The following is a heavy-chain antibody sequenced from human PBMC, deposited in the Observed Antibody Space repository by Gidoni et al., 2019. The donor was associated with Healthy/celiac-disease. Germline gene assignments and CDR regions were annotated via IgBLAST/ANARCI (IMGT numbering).Heavy chain of an antibody. CDR1: GGPVSRGRYY. CDR2: SYYSGGT. D-gene: IGHD3-9*01. Sequence: VQLQESGPGLVKPSEPLALTGTVSGGPVSRGRYYWSWIRQPPGKGLEWIGYSYYSGGTNYNPSLKSRVTISADTSKNQAPLKPSSATAADAAVYYCASGKGRVGDILTGTGSGWFDPWGQGTLATVSS. J-gene: IGHJ5*02. V-gene: IGHV4-61*01. CDR3: ASGKGRVGDILTGTGSGWFDP.